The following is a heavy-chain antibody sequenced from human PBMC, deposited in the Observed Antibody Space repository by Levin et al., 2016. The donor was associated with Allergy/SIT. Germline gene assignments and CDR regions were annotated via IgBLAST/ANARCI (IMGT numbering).Heavy chain of an antibody. J-gene: IGHJ4*02. CDR3: AKAVTYYGSGTGKLYFDY. Sequence: VRQAPGKGLEWVSGISWNSGSIGYADSVKGRFTISRDNAKNSLYLQMNSLRAEDTALYYCAKAVTYYGSGTGKLYFDYWGQGTLVTVSS. D-gene: IGHD3-10*01. CDR2: ISWNSGSI. V-gene: IGHV3-9*01.